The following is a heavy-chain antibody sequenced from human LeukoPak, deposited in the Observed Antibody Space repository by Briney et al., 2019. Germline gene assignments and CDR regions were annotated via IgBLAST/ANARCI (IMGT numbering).Heavy chain of an antibody. D-gene: IGHD2-2*01. CDR2: ISGSGGST. J-gene: IGHJ3*02. Sequence: GGSLRLSCAASGFTFSSYAMSWVRQAPGKGLEWDSAISGSGGSTYYADSVKGRFTISRDNSKNTLYLQMNSLRAEDTAVYYCAKVGYCSSTSCYAFDIWGQRTMVTVSS. CDR1: GFTFSSYA. V-gene: IGHV3-23*01. CDR3: AKVGYCSSTSCYAFDI.